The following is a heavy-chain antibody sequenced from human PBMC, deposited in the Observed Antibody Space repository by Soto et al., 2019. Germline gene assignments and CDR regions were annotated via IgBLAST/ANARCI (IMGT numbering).Heavy chain of an antibody. CDR1: GGSVSSGSYY. J-gene: IGHJ4*02. V-gene: IGHV4-61*01. Sequence: PSETLSLTCTVSGGSVSSGSYYWSWIRQPPGKGLEWIGYIYYSGSANHNPSLKSRVTISVDTSKNQFSLKLSSVTAADTAVFYFARSWHYYDSSGYPCYFAYWGQGTLDTVSS. CDR3: ARSWHYYDSSGYPCYFAY. D-gene: IGHD3-22*01. CDR2: IYYSGSA.